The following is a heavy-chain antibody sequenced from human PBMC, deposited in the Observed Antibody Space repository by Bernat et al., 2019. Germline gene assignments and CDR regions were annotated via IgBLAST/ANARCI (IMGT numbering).Heavy chain of an antibody. CDR1: GGSFSGYY. Sequence: QVQLQQWGAGLLKPSETLSLTCAVYGGSFSGYYWSWIRQPPGKGLEWIGEINHSGSTNYNPSLKSRVTISVDTSKNQFSLKLSSVTAADTAVYYCARARYDFWNDYYMDVWGKGTTVTVSS. CDR2: INHSGST. CDR3: ARARYDFWNDYYMDV. D-gene: IGHD3-3*01. J-gene: IGHJ6*03. V-gene: IGHV4-34*01.